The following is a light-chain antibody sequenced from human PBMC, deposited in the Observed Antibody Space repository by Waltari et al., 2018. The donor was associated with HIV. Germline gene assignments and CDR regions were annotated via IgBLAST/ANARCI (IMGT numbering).Light chain of an antibody. J-gene: IGLJ2*01. CDR2: DDR. V-gene: IGLV3-21*02. Sequence: SYVLTQSPSVSVALGQTARMACGGNNTGSKSVHWCQQKPGQAPALVIYDDRDRPSGIPERFSGSNSGHTATLSIGRVEAGDEADYYCQVWESSSDHVVIGGGTKLTV. CDR3: QVWESSSDHVV. CDR1: NTGSKS.